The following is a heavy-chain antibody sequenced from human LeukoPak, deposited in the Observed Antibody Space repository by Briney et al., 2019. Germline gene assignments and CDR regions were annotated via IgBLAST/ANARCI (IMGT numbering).Heavy chain of an antibody. CDR2: SAHDEVGK. CDR1: GLIFARYA. D-gene: IGHD4/OR15-4a*01. CDR3: AKDRGYGEHEPFES. Sequence: GGSLRLSCAASGLIFARYAMNWVRQAPGKGLEWVAVSAHDEVGKQFADSVKGRFTLSRDNSRDSVHLQMNRLRDEDTAVYYCAKDRGYGEHEPFESWGQGSLVTVSS. J-gene: IGHJ4*02. V-gene: IGHV3-30*18.